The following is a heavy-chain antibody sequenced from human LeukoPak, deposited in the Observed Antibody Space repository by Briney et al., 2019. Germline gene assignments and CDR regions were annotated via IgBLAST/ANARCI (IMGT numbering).Heavy chain of an antibody. D-gene: IGHD3-3*01. V-gene: IGHV4-59*12. CDR3: ASSPPPYYDFWSGSYYYYGMDV. J-gene: IGHJ6*02. CDR1: GGSISNYY. CDR2: IYYTGST. Sequence: SETLSLTCTVSGGSISNYYWSWIRQPPGKGLEWIGFIYYTGSTDYNPSLKSRVTISLDASKNQFSLKLSSVTAADTAVYYCASSPPPYYDFWSGSYYYYGMDVWGQGTTVTVSS.